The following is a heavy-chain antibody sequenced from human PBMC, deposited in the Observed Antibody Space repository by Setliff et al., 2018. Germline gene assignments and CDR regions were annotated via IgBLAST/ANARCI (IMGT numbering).Heavy chain of an antibody. CDR2: IYHNGNT. J-gene: IGHJ6*02. Sequence: PSETLSLTCTVSGGSVSTYFWSWIRQPPGKGLEWIGYIYHNGNTNFNPSLKTRVNMSVDTSKNQIALNLKSVTAADTAVYYCARDRKAYSYGLDVWGQGTTVTVSS. CDR1: GGSVSTYF. V-gene: IGHV4-59*02. CDR3: ARDRKAYSYGLDV.